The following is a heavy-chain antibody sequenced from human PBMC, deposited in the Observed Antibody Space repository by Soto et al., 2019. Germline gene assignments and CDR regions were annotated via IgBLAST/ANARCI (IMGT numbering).Heavy chain of an antibody. D-gene: IGHD2-2*01. Sequence: GGSLRLSCAASGFTFSSYGMHWVRQAPGKGLEWVAAIWNDGSNKYYADSVKGRFTISRDNSKNTLYLQMNSLRAEYRAVYYCVSYGQLRTQYNCSESWGQGILVTVSS. CDR2: IWNDGSNK. CDR1: GFTFSSYG. J-gene: IGHJ5*01. CDR3: VSYGQLRTQYNCSES. V-gene: IGHV3-33*01.